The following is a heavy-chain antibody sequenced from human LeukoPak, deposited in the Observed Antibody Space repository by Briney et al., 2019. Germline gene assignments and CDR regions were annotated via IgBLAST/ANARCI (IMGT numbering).Heavy chain of an antibody. CDR2: ISHDIINK. J-gene: IGHJ4*02. CDR3: ARLDSSGYYPYYFDY. CDR1: GFTFRNYG. D-gene: IGHD3-22*01. Sequence: GGSLRLSCAASGFTFRNYGMHWVRQAPGKGLEWVAVISHDIINKYYADSVKGRFTISRDNSKNTLFVQMNSLRVEDTAVYYCARLDSSGYYPYYFDYWGQGTLVTVSS. V-gene: IGHV3-30*03.